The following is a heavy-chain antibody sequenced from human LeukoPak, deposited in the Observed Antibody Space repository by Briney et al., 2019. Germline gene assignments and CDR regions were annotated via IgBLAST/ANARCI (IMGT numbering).Heavy chain of an antibody. V-gene: IGHV3-30*04. CDR2: ISYDGSNK. D-gene: IGHD3-10*01. CDR1: GFTFSSYA. CDR3: AKDSYYYGSGSYFGY. J-gene: IGHJ4*02. Sequence: GGSLRLSCAASGFTFSSYAMHWVRQAPGKGLEWVAVISYDGSNKYYADSVKGRLTISRDNSKDTLYLQMNSLSAEDTAVYYCAKDSYYYGSGSYFGYWGQGTLVTVSS.